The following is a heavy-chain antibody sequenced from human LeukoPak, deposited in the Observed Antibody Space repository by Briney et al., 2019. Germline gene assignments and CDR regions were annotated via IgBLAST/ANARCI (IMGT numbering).Heavy chain of an antibody. Sequence: SETLSLTCTVSGGSISSYYWSWIRQPPGKGLEWIGYIYYSGSTNYNPSLKSRVTISVDTSKNQFSLKLSSVTAADTAVYYCARDHCSSTSCPDVLYYYYGMDVWGKGTTLTVSS. CDR2: IYYSGST. J-gene: IGHJ6*04. CDR3: ARDHCSSTSCPDVLYYYYGMDV. D-gene: IGHD2-2*01. V-gene: IGHV4-59*01. CDR1: GGSISSYY.